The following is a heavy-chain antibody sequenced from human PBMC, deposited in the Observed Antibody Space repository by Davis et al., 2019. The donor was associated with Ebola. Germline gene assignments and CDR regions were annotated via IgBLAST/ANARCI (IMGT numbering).Heavy chain of an antibody. CDR2: IYPGDSDT. CDR3: ARLPSYQLPLFDDAFDI. J-gene: IGHJ3*02. V-gene: IGHV5-51*01. Sequence: GESLKISCKGSGYSFTSYWIGWVRQMPGKGLEWMGIIYPGDSDTRYSPSFQGQVTISADKSISTAYLQWSSLKASDTAMYYCARLPSYQLPLFDDAFDIWGQGTMVTVSS. CDR1: GYSFTSYW. D-gene: IGHD2-2*01.